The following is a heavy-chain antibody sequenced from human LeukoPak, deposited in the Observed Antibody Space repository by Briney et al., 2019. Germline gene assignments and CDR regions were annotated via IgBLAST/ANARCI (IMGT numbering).Heavy chain of an antibody. CDR2: ISGSGGST. Sequence: AGGSLRLSCAASEFTFSSYAMSWVRQAPGKGLEWVSAISGSGGSTYYADSVKGRFTISRDNSKNTLYLQMNSLRAEDTAVYYCAKDGNDFSSGSRYMDVWGKGTTVTVSS. J-gene: IGHJ6*03. D-gene: IGHD3-3*01. CDR1: EFTFSSYA. CDR3: AKDGNDFSSGSRYMDV. V-gene: IGHV3-23*01.